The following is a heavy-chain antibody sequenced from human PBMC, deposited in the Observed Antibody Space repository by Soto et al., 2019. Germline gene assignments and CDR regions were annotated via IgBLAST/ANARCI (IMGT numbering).Heavy chain of an antibody. CDR3: ARGDNDY. J-gene: IGHJ4*02. CDR1: GYTFTNYY. Sequence: ASVKVSCKAPGYTFTNYYVQWVRQAPGQGLEWMGVIHPDGGHTTYSQKFQDRVTMTRDTFTSTIYMDLSSLRSEDTAVYYCARGDNDYWGQGTLVTVSS. V-gene: IGHV1-46*01. CDR2: IHPDGGHT.